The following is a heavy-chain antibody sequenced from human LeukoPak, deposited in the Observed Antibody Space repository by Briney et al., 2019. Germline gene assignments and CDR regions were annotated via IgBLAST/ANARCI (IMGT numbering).Heavy chain of an antibody. J-gene: IGHJ4*02. D-gene: IGHD6-19*01. CDR1: GYTFTSYA. CDR3: ARARIAVAEQGY. V-gene: IGHV1-3*01. CDR2: INAGTGNR. Sequence: ASVKVSCKASGYTFTSYAIHWVRQAPGQRLEWMGWINAGTGNRKYSQKFQDRVTMTTDTSTSTAYMELRSLRSDDTAVYYCARARIAVAEQGYWGQGTLVTVSS.